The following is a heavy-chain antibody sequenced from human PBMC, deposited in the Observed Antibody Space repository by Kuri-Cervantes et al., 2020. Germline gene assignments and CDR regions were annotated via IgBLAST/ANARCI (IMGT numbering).Heavy chain of an antibody. CDR3: ARDFYVVILTGYFRYFDL. V-gene: IGHV4-39*07. CDR2: NYDSGST. CDR1: GGSISSSSYY. Sequence: GSLRLSCTVSGGSISSSSYYWGWIRQPPGKGREGNGSNYDSGSTYYNPTLKSRIPISVDTSKSQLSLKLSSVTAADAAVYYCARDFYVVILTGYFRYFDLWGRGTLVTVSS. J-gene: IGHJ2*01. D-gene: IGHD3-9*01.